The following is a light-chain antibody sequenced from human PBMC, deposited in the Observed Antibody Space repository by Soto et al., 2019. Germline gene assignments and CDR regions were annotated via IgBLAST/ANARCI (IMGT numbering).Light chain of an antibody. CDR2: WTS. J-gene: IGKJ1*01. Sequence: DIVMTQSPGSLAVSLGERATINCKSNQTILYSSNNKNYLAWYQQKPGQPPKLLIYWTSARESGVPDRFSGSGSGTDFTLTISSLQAEDVAVYYCQQYFSTPTFGQGTKVDIK. CDR3: QQYFSTPT. CDR1: QTILYSSNNKNY. V-gene: IGKV4-1*01.